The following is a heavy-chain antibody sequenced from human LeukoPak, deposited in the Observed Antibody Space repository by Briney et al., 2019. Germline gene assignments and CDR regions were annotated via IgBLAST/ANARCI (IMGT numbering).Heavy chain of an antibody. CDR2: IAYVDDST. D-gene: IGHD6-19*01. CDR3: AREKQWQAKEDF. J-gene: IGHJ4*02. V-gene: IGHV3-23*01. CDR1: GFSFTTYA. Sequence: GGSLRLSCAASGFSFTTYALSWVRQAPGKGLEWVSAIAYVDDSTYYADSVKGRFTISRDNSKRTLYLQMNSLTAGDTAVYYCAREKQWQAKEDFWGQGTLVTVSS.